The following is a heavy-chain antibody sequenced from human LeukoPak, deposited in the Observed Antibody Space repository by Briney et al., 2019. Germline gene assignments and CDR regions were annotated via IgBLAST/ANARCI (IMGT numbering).Heavy chain of an antibody. V-gene: IGHV3-30*18. CDR1: GFTFSSYG. CDR3: AKDQDCSSTSCYGSHGPFDY. J-gene: IGHJ4*02. CDR2: ISYDGSNK. D-gene: IGHD2-2*01. Sequence: PGRSLRLSCAASGFTFSSYGMHWVRQAPGKGLEWVAVISYDGSNKYYADSVKGRFTISRDNSKNTLYLQMNSLRAEDTAVYYCAKDQDCSSTSCYGSHGPFDYWGQGTLVTVSS.